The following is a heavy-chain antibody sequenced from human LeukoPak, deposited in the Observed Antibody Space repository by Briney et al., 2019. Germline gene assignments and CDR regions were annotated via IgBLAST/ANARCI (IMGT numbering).Heavy chain of an antibody. J-gene: IGHJ6*02. V-gene: IGHV3-74*03. CDR2: IGSDGSGT. Sequence: GGSLRLSCAPSGFTLSGYWMHWVPQIPGKGLMWVARIGSDGSGTTYADPVKGRFTISRDNSKNTLYLQMNSLRDEDAAVYHCTRVQAGRSGLMDVWGRGTTVTVSS. CDR3: TRVQAGRSGLMDV. CDR1: GFTLSGYW. D-gene: IGHD2-8*02.